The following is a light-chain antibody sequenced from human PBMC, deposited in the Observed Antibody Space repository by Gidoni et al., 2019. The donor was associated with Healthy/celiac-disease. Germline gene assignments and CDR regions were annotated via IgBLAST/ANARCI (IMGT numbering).Light chain of an antibody. J-gene: IGKJ3*01. Sequence: DIQMTQSPSTLSASVGDRVTITCRASQSVSSYFNWYQQKPGTAPKLLIYPASILQSGVPSSFSGSGSGTDFTLTISSLHPYDSATYYCQHYYTTSLTFGPGTKVEIK. CDR3: QHYYTTSLT. CDR1: QSVSSY. CDR2: PAS. V-gene: IGKV1-39*01.